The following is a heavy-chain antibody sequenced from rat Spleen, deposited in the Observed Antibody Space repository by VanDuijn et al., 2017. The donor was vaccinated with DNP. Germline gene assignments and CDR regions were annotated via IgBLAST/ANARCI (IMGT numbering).Heavy chain of an antibody. CDR1: GFNFNDYW. CDR2: INKDSSTI. V-gene: IGHV4-2*01. J-gene: IGHJ2*01. CDR3: VREKFGVDY. D-gene: IGHD4-3*01. Sequence: EVKLVESGGGLVQPGRSLKLSCAASGFNFNDYWMGWVRQAPGKGLEWIAEINKDSSTIKYAPSLKDKLTISRDNAQNTLYLQMSKLGSDDTAIYYCVREKFGVDYWGQGVMVTVSS.